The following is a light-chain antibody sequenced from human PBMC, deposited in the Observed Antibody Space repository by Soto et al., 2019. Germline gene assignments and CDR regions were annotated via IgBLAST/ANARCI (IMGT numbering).Light chain of an antibody. CDR3: SSYTSSSSWV. V-gene: IGLV2-14*01. J-gene: IGLJ3*02. CDR1: SSDVGAYNY. CDR2: EVT. Sequence: QAVLTQPASVSGSPGQSITISCTGTSSDVGAYNYVSWYQQHSGKDPKLIIYEVTNRPSGVSNRFSASKSGNTASLTIFGLQAEDEADYYCSSYTSSSSWVFGGGTKLTVL.